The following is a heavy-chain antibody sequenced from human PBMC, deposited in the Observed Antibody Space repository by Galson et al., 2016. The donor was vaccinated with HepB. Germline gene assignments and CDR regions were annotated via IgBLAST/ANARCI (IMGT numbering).Heavy chain of an antibody. CDR3: AKDIPPRGHDAFDI. CDR1: GFPLRSYA. D-gene: IGHD2-21*01. J-gene: IGHJ3*02. Sequence: SLRLSCAASGFPLRSYAMSWVRQAPGKGLEWVSAISASGGNTYYADSVMGRFTISRGNSKNTLYLQMSSLRAEDTAIYYCAKDIPPRGHDAFDIWGRGTMVTVSS. CDR2: ISASGGNT. V-gene: IGHV3-23*01.